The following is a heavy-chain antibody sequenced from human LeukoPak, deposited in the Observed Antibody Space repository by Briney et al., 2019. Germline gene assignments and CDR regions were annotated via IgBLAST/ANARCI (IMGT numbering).Heavy chain of an antibody. D-gene: IGHD2-15*01. J-gene: IGHJ4*02. CDR3: ARGGDIVVVVAATRVGYYFDY. V-gene: IGHV1-8*03. CDR1: GYTFTSYD. CDR2: MNPNSGNT. Sequence: ASVKVSCKASGYTFTSYDINWVRQATGQGLEWMGWMNPNSGNTGYAQKFQGRVTITRNTSISTAYMELSSLRSEDTAVYYCARGGDIVVVVAATRVGYYFDYWGQGTLVTVSS.